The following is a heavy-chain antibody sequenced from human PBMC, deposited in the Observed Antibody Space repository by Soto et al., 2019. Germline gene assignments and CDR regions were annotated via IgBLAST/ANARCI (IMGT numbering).Heavy chain of an antibody. J-gene: IGHJ4*02. CDR3: AKDLLRYCSSTSCYTLWPY. Sequence: GGSLRLSCAASGFTFSSYGMHWVRQAPGKGLEWVAVISYDGSNKYYADSVKGRFTISRDNSKNTLYLQMNSLRAEDTAVYYCAKDLLRYCSSTSCYTLWPYWGQGTLVTVSS. D-gene: IGHD2-2*02. V-gene: IGHV3-30*18. CDR1: GFTFSSYG. CDR2: ISYDGSNK.